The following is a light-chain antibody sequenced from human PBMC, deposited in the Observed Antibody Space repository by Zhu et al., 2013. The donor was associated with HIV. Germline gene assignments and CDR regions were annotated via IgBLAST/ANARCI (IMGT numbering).Light chain of an antibody. J-gene: IGLJ3*02. CDR2: EVT. CDR3: TSYTRSNTLV. CDR1: SSDVGSSNF. V-gene: IGLV2-14*02. Sequence: QSTLTQPASVSGSPGQSITISCTGTSSDVGSSNFVSWYQQHPGKAPKLIIYEVTKRPSGVSDRFSGSKSDNTASLTISGLQAEDEADYYCTSYTRSNTLVFGGGTKLIVL.